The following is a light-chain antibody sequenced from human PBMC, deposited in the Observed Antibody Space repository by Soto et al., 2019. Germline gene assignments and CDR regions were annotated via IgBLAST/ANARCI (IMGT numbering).Light chain of an antibody. Sequence: QSALTQPASVSGSPGQSITISCTGTSSDVGAYNYISWYQQEPGKAPKLMIHDVSNRPSGVSNRFSGSKSGNTASLTISGLHDEDEADYYGRSYTSSDTNVFGTGTQLTVL. CDR3: RSYTSSDTNV. CDR1: SSDVGAYNY. CDR2: DVS. V-gene: IGLV2-14*03. J-gene: IGLJ6*01.